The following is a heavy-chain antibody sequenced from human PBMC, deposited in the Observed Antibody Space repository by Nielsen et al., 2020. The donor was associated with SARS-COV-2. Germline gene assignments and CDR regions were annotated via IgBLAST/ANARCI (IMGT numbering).Heavy chain of an antibody. CDR1: GYTFTSYY. V-gene: IGHV1-46*01. Sequence: ASVKVSCKASGYTFTSYYMHWVRQAPGQGLEWMGIINPSGGSTSYAQKFQGRVTMTRDTSTSTVYMELSSLRSEDTAVYYCAMSSSWYAFYYYYGMDVWGQGTTVTVSS. D-gene: IGHD6-13*01. CDR3: AMSSSWYAFYYYYGMDV. CDR2: INPSGGST. J-gene: IGHJ6*02.